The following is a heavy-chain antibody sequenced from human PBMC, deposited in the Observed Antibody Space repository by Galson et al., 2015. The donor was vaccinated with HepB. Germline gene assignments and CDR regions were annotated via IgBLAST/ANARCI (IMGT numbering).Heavy chain of an antibody. J-gene: IGHJ4*02. D-gene: IGHD3-16*02. CDR2: IVVGSGNT. CDR1: GFTFTSSA. Sequence: SVKVSCKASGFTFTSSAVQWVRQARGQRLEWIGWIVVGSGNTNYAQKFQERVTITRDMSTSTAYMELSRLRAEDTAVYYCAADDDYVGGSYRPRGDYWGQGTLVTVSS. V-gene: IGHV1-58*01. CDR3: AADDDYVGGSYRPRGDY.